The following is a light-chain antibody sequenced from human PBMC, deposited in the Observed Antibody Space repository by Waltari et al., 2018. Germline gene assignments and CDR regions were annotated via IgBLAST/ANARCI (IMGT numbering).Light chain of an antibody. Sequence: DIQMTQSPSSLSASVGDRVAIYCRSSHNISNFLNWYQQKIGKPPNFLTSHASKLESGVPSRFSGSASGTDFTLTISSVQPADFSTYYCQQTYSTPLTFGGGTKLETK. V-gene: IGKV1-39*01. CDR3: QQTYSTPLT. CDR1: HNISNF. CDR2: HAS. J-gene: IGKJ4*01.